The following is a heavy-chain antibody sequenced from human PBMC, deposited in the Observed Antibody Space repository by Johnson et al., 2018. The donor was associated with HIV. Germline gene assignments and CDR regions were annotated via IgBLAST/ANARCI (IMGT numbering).Heavy chain of an antibody. Sequence: VQLVESGGGLVKPGRSLRLSCAASGFTFDDYAMHWVRQAPGKGLEWVSGISGSGGSKYSADSGRGRFTISRVNSKNTLYWQRTSLRAEDTAVYYCARETPGPYFDWSDDAFDIWGQGTMVTVSS. D-gene: IGHD3-9*01. V-gene: IGHV3-23*04. CDR1: GFTFDDYA. CDR3: ARETPGPYFDWSDDAFDI. J-gene: IGHJ3*02. CDR2: ISGSGGSK.